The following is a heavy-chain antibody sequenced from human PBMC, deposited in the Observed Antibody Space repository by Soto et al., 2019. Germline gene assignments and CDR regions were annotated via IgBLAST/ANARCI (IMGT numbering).Heavy chain of an antibody. V-gene: IGHV1-46*01. Sequence: ASVKVSCKASGYTLTDYSMSWVRQAPGQGLEWMGIINPNGGSTNYAQTFQGRVTLTRDTSTSTVNMELRSLTSEDTAVYYCAGGAYPTLMRLWESGMDVWGRGTTVTVSS. CDR1: GYTLTDYS. CDR2: INPNGGST. CDR3: AGGAYPTLMRLWESGMDV. D-gene: IGHD3-10*01. J-gene: IGHJ6*02.